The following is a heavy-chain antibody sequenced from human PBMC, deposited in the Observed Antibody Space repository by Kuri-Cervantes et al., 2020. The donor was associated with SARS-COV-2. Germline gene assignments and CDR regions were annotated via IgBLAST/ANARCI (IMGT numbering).Heavy chain of an antibody. V-gene: IGHV3-64*04. J-gene: IGHJ6*03. CDR1: GFTFSSYA. CDR3: ASGIAVAGLAYMDV. Sequence: GESLKISCSASGFTFSSYAMHWVRQAPGKGLEYVSAISSNGGSTYYADSVKGRFTISRDNAKNSLYLQMNSLGAEDTAVYYCASGIAVAGLAYMDVWGKGTTVTVSS. CDR2: ISSNGGST. D-gene: IGHD6-19*01.